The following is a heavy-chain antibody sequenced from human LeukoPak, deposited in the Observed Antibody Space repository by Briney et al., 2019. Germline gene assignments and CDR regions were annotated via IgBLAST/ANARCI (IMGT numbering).Heavy chain of an antibody. V-gene: IGHV1-8*03. D-gene: IGHD2-2*01. J-gene: IGHJ4*02. Sequence: ASVKVSCKASGYTFTSYDINWVRQATGQGLEWMGWMNPNSGNTGYAQKFQGRVTITADKPTSTAYMELSSLRSEDTAVYYCARGPRKVGPFDYWGQGTLVTVSS. CDR3: ARGPRKVGPFDY. CDR1: GYTFTSYD. CDR2: MNPNSGNT.